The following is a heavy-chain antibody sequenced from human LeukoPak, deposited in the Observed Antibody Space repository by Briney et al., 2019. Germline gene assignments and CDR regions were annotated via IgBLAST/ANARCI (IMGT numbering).Heavy chain of an antibody. J-gene: IGHJ4*02. D-gene: IGHD2-2*01. CDR2: IYPRDSRT. CDR1: GYRFSSYW. CDR3: ARHLSDITSSPNY. Sequence: GESLKISCKGSGYRFSSYWIAWVRQMPGNGLEWMGVIYPRDSRTTYSPSFQDQVTISADKSISTAYLQWTSLKASDTAMYYCARHLSDITSSPNYWGPGTLVTVSS. V-gene: IGHV5-51*01.